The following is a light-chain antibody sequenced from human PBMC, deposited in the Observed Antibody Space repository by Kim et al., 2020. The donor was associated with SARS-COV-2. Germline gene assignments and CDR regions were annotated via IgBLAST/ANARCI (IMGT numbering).Light chain of an antibody. Sequence: SASVGDRVTITCRASKSISGYLNWYQQKPGKAPNLLIYAASNLQDGVPSRFSGSGFGTDFTLTIRSLQPEDFSTYYCQQSDTAPYTFGQGTKLEI. CDR1: KSISGY. CDR3: QQSDTAPYT. CDR2: AAS. V-gene: IGKV1-39*01. J-gene: IGKJ2*01.